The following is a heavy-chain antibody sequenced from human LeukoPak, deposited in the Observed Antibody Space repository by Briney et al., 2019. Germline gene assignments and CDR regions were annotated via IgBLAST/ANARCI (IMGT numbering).Heavy chain of an antibody. Sequence: GGSLRLSCAASGFTFSSYWMHWVRQAPGKGLVWVSRINTDGSSTSYADSVKGRFTISRDNAKNSLDLQLNNLSAEDTATYYCARVRYDSGWFDYWGQGTLVTVSS. CDR2: INTDGSST. CDR1: GFTFSSYW. D-gene: IGHD6-19*01. V-gene: IGHV3-74*01. J-gene: IGHJ5*01. CDR3: ARVRYDSGWFDY.